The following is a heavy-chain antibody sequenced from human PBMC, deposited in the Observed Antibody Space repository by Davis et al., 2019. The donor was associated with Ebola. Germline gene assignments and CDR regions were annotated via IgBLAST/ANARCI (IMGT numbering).Heavy chain of an antibody. J-gene: IGHJ4*02. CDR3: ARRGRIPVAGTDHFDY. CDR1: AYNFAIYW. V-gene: IGHV5-51*01. Sequence: KVSCKASAYNFAIYWIGWVRQTPGKGLEWLGIIFPGDSDTRYNPSFQGQVTISADKSINTAYLQWSSLKASDSAMYYCARRGRIPVAGTDHFDYWGQGTLVTVSS. CDR2: IFPGDSDT. D-gene: IGHD6-19*01.